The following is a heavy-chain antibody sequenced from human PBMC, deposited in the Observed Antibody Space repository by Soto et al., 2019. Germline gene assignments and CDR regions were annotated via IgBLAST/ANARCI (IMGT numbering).Heavy chain of an antibody. CDR3: ARDSGSILNYYYYYYMDV. D-gene: IGHD3-9*01. Sequence: SVKVSCKASGGTFSSYTISWVRQAPGQGLEWMGRIIPILGIANYAQKFQGRVTITADKSTSTAYMELSSLRSEDTAVYYCARDSGSILNYYYYYYMDVWGKGTTVTVSS. V-gene: IGHV1-69*04. CDR1: GGTFSSYT. J-gene: IGHJ6*03. CDR2: IIPILGIA.